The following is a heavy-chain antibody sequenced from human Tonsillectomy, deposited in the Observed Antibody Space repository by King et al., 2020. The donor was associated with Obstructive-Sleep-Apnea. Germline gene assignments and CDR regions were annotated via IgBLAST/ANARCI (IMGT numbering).Heavy chain of an antibody. Sequence: VQLVESGGGLVQPGGSLRLSCAASGFTFSSYWMSWVRQAPGKGLEWVANIKQDGSEKHSVDTVKGRFTISRDNAKNSLYLQMNSLRAEDTAVYYCARSDDYYYFGMDVWGQGTTVTVSS. D-gene: IGHD3-16*01. J-gene: IGHJ6*02. V-gene: IGHV3-7*03. CDR1: GFTFSSYW. CDR2: IKQDGSEK. CDR3: ARSDDYYYFGMDV.